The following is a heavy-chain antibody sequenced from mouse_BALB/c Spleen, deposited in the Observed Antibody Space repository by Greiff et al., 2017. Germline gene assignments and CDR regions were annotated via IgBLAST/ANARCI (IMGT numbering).Heavy chain of an antibody. J-gene: IGHJ3*01. V-gene: IGHV2-9*02. Sequence: VQLVESGPGLVAPSQSLSITCTVSGFSLTSYGVHWVRQPPGKGLEWLGVIWAGGSTNYNSALMSRLSISKDNSKSQVFLKMNSLQTDDTAMYYCARDSDYDAWFAYWGQGTLVTVSA. D-gene: IGHD2-4*01. CDR2: IWAGGST. CDR3: ARDSDYDAWFAY. CDR1: GFSLTSYG.